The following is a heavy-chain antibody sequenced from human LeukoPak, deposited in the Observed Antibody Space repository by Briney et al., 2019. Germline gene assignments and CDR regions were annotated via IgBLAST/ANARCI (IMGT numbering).Heavy chain of an antibody. CDR2: INHSGST. J-gene: IGHJ4*02. CDR3: ARGLRLSSIDY. Sequence: SETLSLTCAVYGGSFSGYYWSWIRQPPGKGLEWIGEINHSGSTNYNPSLTSRVTISVDTSKNQFSLKLSSVTAADTAVYYCARGLRLSSIDYWGQGTLVTVSS. D-gene: IGHD4/OR15-4a*01. V-gene: IGHV4-34*01. CDR1: GGSFSGYY.